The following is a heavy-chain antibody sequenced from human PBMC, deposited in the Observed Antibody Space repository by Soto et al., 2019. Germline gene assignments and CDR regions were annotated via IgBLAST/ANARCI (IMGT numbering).Heavy chain of an antibody. CDR3: ARKLWGQYGSGPEWFDP. CDR1: GGSISSSNW. V-gene: IGHV4-4*02. Sequence: SETLSLTCAVSGGSISSSNWWSWVRQPPGKGLEWIGEIYHSGSTNYNPSLKSRVTISVDKSKNQFSLKLSSVTAADTAVYYCARKLWGQYGSGPEWFDPWGQGTLVTVSS. D-gene: IGHD6-19*01. CDR2: IYHSGST. J-gene: IGHJ5*02.